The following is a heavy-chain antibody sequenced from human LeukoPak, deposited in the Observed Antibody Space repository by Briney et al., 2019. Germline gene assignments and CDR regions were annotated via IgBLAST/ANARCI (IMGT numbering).Heavy chain of an antibody. J-gene: IGHJ4*02. V-gene: IGHV1-18*01. Sequence: ASVKVSCKASGYTFTSHGITWLRQAPGQGLEWMGWISTYNGDTNFAQNLQGRVTMTTDTSTSTAYMELRSLRSDDTAVYYCATAYDSSGYYYYWGQGALVTVSS. D-gene: IGHD3-22*01. CDR1: GYTFTSHG. CDR2: ISTYNGDT. CDR3: ATAYDSSGYYYY.